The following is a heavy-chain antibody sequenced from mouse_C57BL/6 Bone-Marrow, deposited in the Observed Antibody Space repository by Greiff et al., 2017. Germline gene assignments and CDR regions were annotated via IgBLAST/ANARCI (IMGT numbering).Heavy chain of an antibody. J-gene: IGHJ4*01. V-gene: IGHV1-4*01. CDR3: ARPSTEDYYAMDY. CDR1: GYTFTSYT. CDR2: INPSSGYT. Sequence: VQLQPSWAELARPGASVKMSCKASGYTFTSYTMHWVKQRPGQGLEWIGYINPSSGYTKYNQKFKDKATLTADKSSSTAYMQLSSLTSEDSAVYYCARPSTEDYYAMDYWGQGTSVTVSS.